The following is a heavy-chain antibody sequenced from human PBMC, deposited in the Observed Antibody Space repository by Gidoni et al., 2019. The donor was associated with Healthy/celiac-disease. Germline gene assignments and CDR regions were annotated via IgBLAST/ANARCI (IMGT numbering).Heavy chain of an antibody. CDR1: GGSISSGSYY. V-gene: IGHV4-61*02. CDR2: IYTSGST. CDR3: ARSRSYYYDSSGYPGFDP. Sequence: QVQLQESGPGLVKPSQTLSLTCTVAGGSISSGSYYWSWIRQPAGKGLEWIGRIYTSGSTNYNPSLKSRVTMSVDTSKNQFSLKLSSVTAADTAVYYCARSRSYYYDSSGYPGFDPWGQGTLVTVSS. J-gene: IGHJ5*02. D-gene: IGHD3-22*01.